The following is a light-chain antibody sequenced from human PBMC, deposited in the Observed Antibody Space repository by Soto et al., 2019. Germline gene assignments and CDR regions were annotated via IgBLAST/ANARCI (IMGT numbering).Light chain of an antibody. V-gene: IGKV2-28*01. Sequence: DIVMTQSPLSLSVTPGEPASISCRYSQSLLHSNGYNYLDWYLQKPGHSPQLLIYFASNRASGVPDRFSGSGSGTDFTLKITRVEAEDVWVYYCMQARQIPAFGGGTKVEI. J-gene: IGKJ4*01. CDR3: MQARQIPA. CDR1: QSLLHSNGYNY. CDR2: FAS.